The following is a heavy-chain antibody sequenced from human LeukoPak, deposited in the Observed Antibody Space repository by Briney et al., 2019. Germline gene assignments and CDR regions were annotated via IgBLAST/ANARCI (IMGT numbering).Heavy chain of an antibody. CDR1: GYTFTSYD. CDR3: ARGLITDVAAAAY. J-gene: IGHJ4*02. V-gene: IGHV1-8*01. D-gene: IGHD6-13*01. Sequence: ASVKVSCKASGYTFTSYDINWVRQATGQGLEWMGWMNPNSGNTGYAQKFQGRVTMTRNTSISTAYMELSRLRSDDTAVYYCARGLITDVAAAAYWGQGTLVTVSS. CDR2: MNPNSGNT.